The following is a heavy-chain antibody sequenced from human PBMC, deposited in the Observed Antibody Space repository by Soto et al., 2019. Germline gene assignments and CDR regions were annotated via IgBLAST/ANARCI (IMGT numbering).Heavy chain of an antibody. CDR1: GGSISSGDYY. V-gene: IGHV4-30-4*01. CDR2: IYYSGST. D-gene: IGHD5-12*01. J-gene: IGHJ3*02. Sequence: QVQLQESGPGLVKPSQTLSLTCTVSGGSISSGDYYWSWIRQPPGKGLEWIGYIYYSGSTYYNPALKSRVTISVDTSKNQCSLKLSAVTAADTAVYYCAREPDSGDESLRGDAVDIWGQGTMVTVSS. CDR3: AREPDSGDESLRGDAVDI.